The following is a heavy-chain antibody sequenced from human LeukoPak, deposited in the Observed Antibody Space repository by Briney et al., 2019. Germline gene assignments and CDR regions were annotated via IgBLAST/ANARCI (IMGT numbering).Heavy chain of an antibody. CDR3: ARGYCSGRSCYMWYSDY. J-gene: IGHJ4*02. CDR2: IYKDGST. V-gene: IGHV3-53*01. Sequence: PGGSLRLSCAGSGFIVSNNYMTWVRQAPGKGLEWVSVIYKDGSTYYADSVKGRFTIFRDNSKNTVYLQMNSLRAEDTAVYYCARGYCSGRSCYMWYSDYWGQGTLVTVSS. CDR1: GFIVSNNY. D-gene: IGHD2-15*01.